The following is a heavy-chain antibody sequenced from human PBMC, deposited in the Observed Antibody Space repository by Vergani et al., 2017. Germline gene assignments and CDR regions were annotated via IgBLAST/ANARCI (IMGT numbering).Heavy chain of an antibody. CDR1: GGSFSGYY. Sequence: QVQLQQWGAGLLKPSETLSLTCAVYGGSFSGYYWSWIRQPPGKGLEWIGEINHSGSNNYNPSLKSRVTISVDTSKNQFALKLSSVTAADTAVYYCASEEYSSSQIDYWGQGTLVTVSS. D-gene: IGHD6-13*01. CDR3: ASEEYSSSQIDY. V-gene: IGHV4-34*01. J-gene: IGHJ4*02. CDR2: INHSGSN.